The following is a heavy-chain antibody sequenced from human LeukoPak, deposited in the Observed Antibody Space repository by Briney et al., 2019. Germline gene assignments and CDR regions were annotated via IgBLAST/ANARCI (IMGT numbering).Heavy chain of an antibody. V-gene: IGHV1-18*01. CDR3: ARDGQLWLLSDYYYMDV. J-gene: IGHJ6*03. Sequence: ASVKVSCKASGYTFTSYGISWVRQAPGQGLEWMGWISAYNGNTNYAQKLQGRVTMTTDTSTSTAYMELRSLRSDDTAVYYCARDGQLWLLSDYYYMDVWGKGTTVTVSS. CDR1: GYTFTSYG. CDR2: ISAYNGNT. D-gene: IGHD5-18*01.